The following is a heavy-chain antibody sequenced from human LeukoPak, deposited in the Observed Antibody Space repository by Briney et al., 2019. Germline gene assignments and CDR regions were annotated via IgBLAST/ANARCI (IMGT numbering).Heavy chain of an antibody. J-gene: IGHJ6*03. CDR2: IYYSGST. D-gene: IGHD6-6*01. CDR3: AIRLAARPTYYYYYMDV. CDR1: GGSISSSSYY. Sequence: SETLSLTCTVSGGSISSSSYYWGWIRQPPGKGLEWIGSIYYSGSTYYNPSLKSRVTISVDTSKNQFSLKLSSVTAADTAVYYCAIRLAARPTYYYYYMDVWGKGTTVTVSS. V-gene: IGHV4-39*07.